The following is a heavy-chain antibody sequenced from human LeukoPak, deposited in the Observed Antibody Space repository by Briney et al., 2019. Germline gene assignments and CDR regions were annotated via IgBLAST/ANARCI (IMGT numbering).Heavy chain of an antibody. D-gene: IGHD6-19*01. CDR2: IYYSGST. CDR1: GGSISSYY. V-gene: IGHV4-59*08. J-gene: IGHJ4*02. Sequence: SETLSLTCTVSGGSISSYYWSWIRQPPGKGLEWIGYIYYSGSTNYNPSLKSRVTISVDTSENQFSLKLSSVTAADTAVYYCARQGSGWCFDYWGQGTLVTVSS. CDR3: ARQGSGWCFDY.